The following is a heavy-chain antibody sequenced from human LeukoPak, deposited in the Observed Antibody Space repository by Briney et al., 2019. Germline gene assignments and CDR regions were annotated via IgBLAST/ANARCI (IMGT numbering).Heavy chain of an antibody. CDR3: ARGEARGTYYYYYMDV. J-gene: IGHJ6*03. V-gene: IGHV4-31*03. CDR2: IYYSGST. Sequence: PSETLSLTCTVSGGSISSGGYYWSWIRQHPGKGLEWIGYIYYSGSTYYNPSLKSRVTISVDTSKNQFSLKLSSVTAADTAVYYCARGEARGTYYYYYMDVWGKGTTVTVSS. CDR1: GGSISSGGYY. D-gene: IGHD5-12*01.